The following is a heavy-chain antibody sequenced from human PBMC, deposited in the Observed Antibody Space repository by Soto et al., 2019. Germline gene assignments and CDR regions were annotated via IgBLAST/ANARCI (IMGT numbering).Heavy chain of an antibody. CDR1: GFTFSSYD. D-gene: IGHD3-22*01. J-gene: IGHJ4*02. CDR2: IGTTGDT. V-gene: IGHV3-13*04. Sequence: VESGGGLVQPGGSLRLSCSASGFTFSSYDMHWVRQGTGKGLEWVSAIGTTGDTYYAGSVKGRFTISRENAKNSLYLQMNSLRAGDTAIYFCARAIGPTLFDYWGQGTLVTVSS. CDR3: ARAIGPTLFDY.